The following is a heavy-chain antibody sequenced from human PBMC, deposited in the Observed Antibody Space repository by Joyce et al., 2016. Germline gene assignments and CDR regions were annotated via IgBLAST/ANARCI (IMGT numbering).Heavy chain of an antibody. Sequence: QVQLVESGGDLVKPGGSLRLSCAASGFTFSEYYMSWIRQAPGKGLEWVSYISSRGTPIYYADSVKGRFTISRDNAKDSLYLQMNSLRAEDTAVYYCARTRGFLEWLLDFWGQGTLVSVSS. CDR1: GFTFSEYY. CDR3: ARTRGFLEWLLDF. V-gene: IGHV3-11*01. CDR2: ISSRGTPI. J-gene: IGHJ4*02. D-gene: IGHD3-3*01.